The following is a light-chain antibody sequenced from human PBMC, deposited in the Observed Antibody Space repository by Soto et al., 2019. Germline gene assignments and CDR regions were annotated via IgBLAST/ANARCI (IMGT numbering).Light chain of an antibody. J-gene: IGKJ4*01. V-gene: IGKV1-5*01. CDR3: QKYNSAPLT. CDR1: QTISSW. CDR2: DAS. Sequence: DIQMTQSPSTLPASVGYRVTITCRASQTISSWLAWYQQKPGKAPDLLIYDASRLAGGVPSRFSGSGSGTDFTLTISSLQPEDVAAYYCQKYNSAPLTFGGGTKVDIK.